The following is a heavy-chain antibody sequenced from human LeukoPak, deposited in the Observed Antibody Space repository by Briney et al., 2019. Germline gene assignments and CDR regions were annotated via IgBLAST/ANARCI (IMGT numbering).Heavy chain of an antibody. Sequence: SETLSLTCTVSGGSISRYYWSCLPQPPGKGLKWLWYIYYSGRTNYNPSLKSRVTLSVDTSKNQFSLKLSSVTGADTAVYYCARRAGYSSSWYNYYYYGMGVWGQGTTVTVSS. CDR1: GGSISRYY. CDR3: ARRAGYSSSWYNYYYYGMGV. J-gene: IGHJ6*02. D-gene: IGHD6-13*01. CDR2: IYYSGRT. V-gene: IGHV4-59*12.